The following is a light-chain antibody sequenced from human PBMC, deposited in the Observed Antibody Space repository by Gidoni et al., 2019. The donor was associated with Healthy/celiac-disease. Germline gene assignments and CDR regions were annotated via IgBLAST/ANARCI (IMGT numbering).Light chain of an antibody. CDR2: AAS. V-gene: IGKV1-6*01. J-gene: IGKJ1*01. Sequence: AIQLTPSPSSLSASVGDRVTITCRASQGIRNALGWYQQKPGKAPKLLIYAASSLQSGVPSRFSGRGSGTDFTLTISSLQPEDFATYYCLQDYNYPRTFGQXTKVEIK. CDR1: QGIRNA. CDR3: LQDYNYPRT.